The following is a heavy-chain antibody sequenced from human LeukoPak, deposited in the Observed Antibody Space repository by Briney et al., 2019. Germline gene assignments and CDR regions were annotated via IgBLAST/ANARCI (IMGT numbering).Heavy chain of an antibody. J-gene: IGHJ4*02. CDR3: ARVSASGYLY. D-gene: IGHD3-3*01. CDR1: GYSISSGYY. CDR2: IYHSGST. V-gene: IGHV4-38-2*02. Sequence: SETLSLTCTVSGYSISSGYYWGWIRQPPGKGLEWIGSIYHSGSTYYNPSLKSRVTISADTSKNQFSLKLSSVTAADTAVYYCARVSASGYLYWGQGTLVTVSS.